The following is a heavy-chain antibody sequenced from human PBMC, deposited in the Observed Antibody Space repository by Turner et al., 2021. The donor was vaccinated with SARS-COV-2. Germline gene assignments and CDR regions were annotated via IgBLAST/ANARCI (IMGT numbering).Heavy chain of an antibody. CDR1: GFTFNSYA. Sequence: EVQLFESGGGLVQPGVSLTLSCSASGFTFNSYAMSWVRQAPGTGLQWVSVISGSGANTYYADSVKGRFTISRDNSKNMLYLEMSSPRVEDTAIYYCVKVTNSWFYFDKWGQGSLVTVSP. J-gene: IGHJ4*02. CDR3: VKVTNSWFYFDK. D-gene: IGHD6-13*01. CDR2: ISGSGANT. V-gene: IGHV3-23*01.